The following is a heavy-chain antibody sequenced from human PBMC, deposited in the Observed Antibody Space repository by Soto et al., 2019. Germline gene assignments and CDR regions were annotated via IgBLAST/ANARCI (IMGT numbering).Heavy chain of an antibody. CDR1: GFTFSSYS. J-gene: IGHJ4*02. D-gene: IGHD2-15*01. Sequence: GGSLRLSCAASGFTFSSYSMNWVRQAPGKGLEWVSYISSSSSTIYYANSVKGRFTITRDNAKNSLYLQMNSLRDEDTAVYYCARVPYPYCSGGSCYPVFDYWGQGTLVTVSS. CDR2: ISSSSSTI. CDR3: ARVPYPYCSGGSCYPVFDY. V-gene: IGHV3-48*02.